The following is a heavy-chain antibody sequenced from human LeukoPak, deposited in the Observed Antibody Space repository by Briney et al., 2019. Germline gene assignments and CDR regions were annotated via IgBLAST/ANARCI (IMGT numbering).Heavy chain of an antibody. V-gene: IGHV3-23*01. CDR1: GFIFRNYA. CDR3: AKGWYGDTFDI. J-gene: IGHJ3*02. Sequence: GGSPRLSCAASGFIFRNYAMNWVRQAPGKGLEWVSGITNSGGYTNYADSVKGRFTVSRDNSKNTLDLQMNSLRAEDTAVYYCAKGWYGDTFDIWGQGTMVTVSS. CDR2: ITNSGGYT. D-gene: IGHD6-13*01.